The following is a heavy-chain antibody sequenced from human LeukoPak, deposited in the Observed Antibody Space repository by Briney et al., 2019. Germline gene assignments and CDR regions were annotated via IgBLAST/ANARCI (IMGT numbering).Heavy chain of an antibody. J-gene: IGHJ4*02. CDR1: GLTFSSYG. CDR3: AKDFYGDFLYYFDY. Sequence: GGSLRLPCAASGLTFSSYGMHWVRQAPGKGLEWVAVISYDGSNKYYADSVKGRFTISRDNSKNTLYLQMNSLRAEDTAVYYCAKDFYGDFLYYFDYWGQGTLVTVSS. V-gene: IGHV3-30*18. CDR2: ISYDGSNK. D-gene: IGHD4-17*01.